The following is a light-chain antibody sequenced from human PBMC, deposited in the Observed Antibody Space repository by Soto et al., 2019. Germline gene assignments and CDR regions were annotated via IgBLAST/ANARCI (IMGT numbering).Light chain of an antibody. Sequence: EIVMTQSPATLSVSPGERATLSCRASQSVSNNLAWYQQKPGQAPRLLIYFVSTRATGVPARFSGSGSGTELTLTISSLQSEDFAVYYCQQYNEWPLTFGGGTKVETK. V-gene: IGKV3D-15*01. J-gene: IGKJ4*01. CDR2: FVS. CDR3: QQYNEWPLT. CDR1: QSVSNN.